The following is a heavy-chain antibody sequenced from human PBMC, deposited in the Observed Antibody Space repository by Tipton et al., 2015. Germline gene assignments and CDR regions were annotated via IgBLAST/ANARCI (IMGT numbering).Heavy chain of an antibody. CDR2: IGIAGDT. CDR3: ARGTNYFDSSGYPDQ. CDR1: GFTFSSYD. D-gene: IGHD3-22*01. J-gene: IGHJ5*02. Sequence: SLRLSCVASGFTFSSYDMHWVRQGTGKGLEWVSTIGIAGDTHYPGSVKGRFTISRDNVKNSLYLQMNSLRAEDTAVYYCARGTNYFDSSGYPDQWGQGTLVSVSS. V-gene: IGHV3-13*01.